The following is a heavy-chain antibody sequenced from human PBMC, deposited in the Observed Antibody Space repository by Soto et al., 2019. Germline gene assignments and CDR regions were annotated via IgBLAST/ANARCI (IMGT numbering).Heavy chain of an antibody. V-gene: IGHV1-2*02. Sequence: ASVKVSCKASGFSFTGYYIHWLRQAPGQGLEWMGWINAHSGGTEYAQKFQGRVTLTRDTSIATAYLTLTSLTSDDTALYYCAKDLTRQLAYWLDPWGQGTQVTVPS. D-gene: IGHD6-6*01. CDR1: GFSFTGYY. J-gene: IGHJ5*02. CDR2: INAHSGGT. CDR3: AKDLTRQLAYWLDP.